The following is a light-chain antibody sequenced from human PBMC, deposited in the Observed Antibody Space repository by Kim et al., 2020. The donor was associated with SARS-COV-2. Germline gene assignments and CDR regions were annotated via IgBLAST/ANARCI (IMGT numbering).Light chain of an antibody. V-gene: IGLV4-69*01. J-gene: IGLJ3*02. Sequence: QLVLTQSPSASASLGASVKLTCTLSSGHTNNAIAWHQQQPEKGPRYLMKLNSDGSHTKGDGIPDRFSGSSSGAERYLTISSLQSEDEADYYCQTWGTGIRMFGGGTQLTVL. CDR1: SGHTNNA. CDR3: QTWGTGIRM. CDR2: LNSDGSH.